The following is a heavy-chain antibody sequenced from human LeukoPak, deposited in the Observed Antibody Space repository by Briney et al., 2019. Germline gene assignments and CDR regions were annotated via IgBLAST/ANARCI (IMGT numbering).Heavy chain of an antibody. Sequence: TGGSLRLSCAASGFTFSSYSMNWGRQAPGKGLEWVSAISGSGGSTYYADSVKGRFTISRDNSKNTLYLQMNSLRAEDTAVYYCAKDLKIAVAGTNYYYYGMDVWGQGTTVTVSS. D-gene: IGHD6-19*01. V-gene: IGHV3-23*01. CDR2: ISGSGGST. J-gene: IGHJ6*02. CDR1: GFTFSSYS. CDR3: AKDLKIAVAGTNYYYYGMDV.